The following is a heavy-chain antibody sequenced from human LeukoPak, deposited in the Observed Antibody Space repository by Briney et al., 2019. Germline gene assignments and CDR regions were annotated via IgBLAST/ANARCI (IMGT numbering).Heavy chain of an antibody. J-gene: IGHJ4*02. Sequence: SETLSLTCTVSGGSISSSSYYWGWLRQPPGKGLEWIGTIYYSGSTYYNPSLKSRVTISVDTSKNQFSLKLSSVTAADTAVYYCARVVPMYSSDWYDDYWGQGTLVTVSS. CDR2: IYYSGST. D-gene: IGHD6-19*01. CDR3: ARVVPMYSSDWYDDY. CDR1: GGSISSSSYY. V-gene: IGHV4-39*01.